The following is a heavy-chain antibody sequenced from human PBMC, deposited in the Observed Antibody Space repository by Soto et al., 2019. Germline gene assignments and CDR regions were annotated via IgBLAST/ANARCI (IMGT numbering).Heavy chain of an antibody. CDR2: MSRNGDNT. V-gene: IGHV3-23*01. CDR3: AKDESNSNPLYYFDF. J-gene: IGHJ4*02. CDR1: GFTFSIYA. D-gene: IGHD3-22*01. Sequence: PGGSLRLSCAASGFTFSIYAMTWVRQAPGKGLEWFSSMSRNGDNTYYADSVKCRFTISRDNSKNTLYLQMNSLRAEDTAIYYCAKDESNSNPLYYFDFWGPGTLVTVSS.